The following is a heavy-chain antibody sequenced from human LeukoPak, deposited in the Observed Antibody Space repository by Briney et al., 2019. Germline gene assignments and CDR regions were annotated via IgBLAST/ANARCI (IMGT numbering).Heavy chain of an antibody. J-gene: IGHJ4*02. CDR1: GYTFTSYD. D-gene: IGHD5-18*01. V-gene: IGHV1-8*01. CDR2: MNPNSGNT. Sequence: GASVKVSCKASGYTFTSYDINWVRQATGQGLEWMGWMNPNSGNTGYAQKFQGRVTMTRNTSISTAYMELSSLRSEDTAVYYCARVGDVDTAMAGGPDYWGQGTLVTVSS. CDR3: ARVGDVDTAMAGGPDY.